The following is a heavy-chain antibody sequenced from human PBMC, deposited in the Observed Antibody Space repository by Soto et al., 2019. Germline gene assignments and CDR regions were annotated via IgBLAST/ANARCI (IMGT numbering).Heavy chain of an antibody. D-gene: IGHD7-27*01. J-gene: IGHJ4*02. CDR2: IDPSDSYT. Sequence: GESLKISFKGSGYSFTSYLISWVRQMPVKGLEWMGRIDPSDSYTNYSPSFQGHVTISADKSISTAYLQWSSLKASDTAMYYCARLANSGRDYWGQRTLVTVYS. CDR3: ARLANSGRDY. V-gene: IGHV5-10-1*01. CDR1: GYSFTSYL.